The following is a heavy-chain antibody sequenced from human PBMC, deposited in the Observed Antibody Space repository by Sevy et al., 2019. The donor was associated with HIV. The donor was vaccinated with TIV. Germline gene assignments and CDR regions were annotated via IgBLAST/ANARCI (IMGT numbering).Heavy chain of an antibody. CDR2: IIPIFGTA. J-gene: IGHJ3*02. V-gene: IGHV1-69*13. CDR3: ASDVSDNAFDI. CDR1: GGTFSSYA. D-gene: IGHD3-16*02. Sequence: ASVKVSCKASGGTFSSYAISWVRQAPGQGLEWMGGIIPIFGTANYAQKFQGRVTITEDESTSTAYMELSSLRSEDTAVYYCASDVSDNAFDIWGQGTMVTVSS.